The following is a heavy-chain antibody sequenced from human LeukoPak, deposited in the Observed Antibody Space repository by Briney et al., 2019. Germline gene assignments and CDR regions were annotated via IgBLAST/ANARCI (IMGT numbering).Heavy chain of an antibody. Sequence: GGSLRLSCAASGFTVSSNYMSWVRQAPGKGLEWFSGISWNSGSIGYADSVKGRFTISRDNAKNSLYLQMNSLRAEDTAVYYCASGPGPFDIWGQGTMVTVSS. J-gene: IGHJ3*02. CDR2: ISWNSGSI. CDR1: GFTVSSNY. V-gene: IGHV3-48*04. CDR3: ASGPGPFDI.